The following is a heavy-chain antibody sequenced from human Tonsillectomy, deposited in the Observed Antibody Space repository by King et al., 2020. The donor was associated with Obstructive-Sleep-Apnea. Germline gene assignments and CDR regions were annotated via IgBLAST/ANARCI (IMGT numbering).Heavy chain of an antibody. CDR1: GYTFTSYY. Sequence: LQLVQSGAEVKKPGASVKVSCKASGYTFTSYYMHWVRQAPGQGLEWMGIINPSGGSTSYAQKFQGRVTMTRDTSTSTVYMELSSLRSEDTAVYYCARGGASGYYYYGMDVWCQGTTVTVAS. CDR2: INPSGGST. CDR3: ARGGASGYYYYGMDV. J-gene: IGHJ6*02. V-gene: IGHV1-46*01. D-gene: IGHD7-27*01.